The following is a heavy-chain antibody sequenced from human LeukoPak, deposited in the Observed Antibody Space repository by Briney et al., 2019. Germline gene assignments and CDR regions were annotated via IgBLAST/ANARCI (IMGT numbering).Heavy chain of an antibody. V-gene: IGHV4-59*08. CDR2: IHYSGST. D-gene: IGHD3-22*01. Sequence: PSETLSLTCTVSGDSISGYYWSCIRQPPGKGLDWIAYIHYSGSTNYSPSLRSRVTISVDTSKNQFSLKLSSVTAADTAVYYCARHTYYSDSSGYSNWFFDLWGRGTLVTVSS. J-gene: IGHJ2*01. CDR3: ARHTYYSDSSGYSNWFFDL. CDR1: GDSISGYY.